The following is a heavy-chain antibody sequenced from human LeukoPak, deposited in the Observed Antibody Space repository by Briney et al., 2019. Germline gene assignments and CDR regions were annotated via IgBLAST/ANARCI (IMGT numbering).Heavy chain of an antibody. V-gene: IGHV1-46*02. CDR1: GYTFNNHY. J-gene: IGHJ4*02. CDR3: ARQGTYSSAIGMGY. Sequence: ASVKVSCKASGYTFNNHYMYWVRQAPGQGLEWMGVINPSGGSTSYAQKFQGRVTMTRDTSTRTVYMEVNSLRSEDTAVYYCARQGTYSSAIGMGYWGQGALVTVSS. CDR2: INPSGGST. D-gene: IGHD6-19*01.